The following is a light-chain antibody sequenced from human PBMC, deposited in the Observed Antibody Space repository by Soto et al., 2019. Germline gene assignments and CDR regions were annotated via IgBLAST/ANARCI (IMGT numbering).Light chain of an antibody. CDR3: QHYGKSPIT. J-gene: IGKJ5*01. CDR2: GAS. V-gene: IGKV3-20*01. CDR1: QSVSSR. Sequence: IVFTLSPCTLSLSPGERATLSCRASQSVSSRLAWYQQKPGQAPRLLISGASTRATGIPDRFSGSGSGTDFTLTITRLEPEDFALYYCQHYGKSPITFGQGTRLEIK.